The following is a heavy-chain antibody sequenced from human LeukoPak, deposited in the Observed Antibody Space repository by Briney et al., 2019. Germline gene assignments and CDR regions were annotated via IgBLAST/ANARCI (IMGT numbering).Heavy chain of an antibody. D-gene: IGHD5-18*01. J-gene: IGHJ4*02. CDR3: TSRDTTMVSFDY. Sequence: GSVKVSCKASGYTFTDYFLHWVRQAPGQGLEWIGWINRNSGCTKYAQKFQGRVTVTRDTAINTAYMELRSLRADDTAVYDCTSRDTTMVSFDYWGQGTLVTVSS. CDR2: INRNSGCT. CDR1: GYTFTDYF. V-gene: IGHV1-2*02.